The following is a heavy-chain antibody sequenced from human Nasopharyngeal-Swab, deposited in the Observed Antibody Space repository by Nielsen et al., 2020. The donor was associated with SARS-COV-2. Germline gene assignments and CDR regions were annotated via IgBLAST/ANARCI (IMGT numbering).Heavy chain of an antibody. V-gene: IGHV4-34*13. J-gene: IGHJ5*02. CDR3: ARGPEYYDFWSGYYSWFDP. Sequence: PGKGLEWIGEVNHGGSTNYNPSLKSRVTISVDTSKNQFSLKLSSVTAADTAVYYCARGPEYYDFWSGYYSWFDPWGQGTLVTVSS. CDR2: VNHGGST. D-gene: IGHD3-3*01.